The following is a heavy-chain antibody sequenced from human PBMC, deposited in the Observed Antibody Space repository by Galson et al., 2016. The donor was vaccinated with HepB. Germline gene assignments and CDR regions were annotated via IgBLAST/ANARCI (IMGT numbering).Heavy chain of an antibody. D-gene: IGHD2-15*01. CDR1: GFNFDTYA. V-gene: IGHV3-21*01. Sequence: SLRLSCAATGFNFDTYAMTWVRQAPGKALEWVASVSGPSFYIFYTDSVKGRFTISRDNAINSLFLQMHDLRPEDTAVYYCARGRQQPPAYYYYYMDVWGKGTTVTVSS. J-gene: IGHJ6*03. CDR2: VSGPSFYI. CDR3: ARGRQQPPAYYYYYMDV.